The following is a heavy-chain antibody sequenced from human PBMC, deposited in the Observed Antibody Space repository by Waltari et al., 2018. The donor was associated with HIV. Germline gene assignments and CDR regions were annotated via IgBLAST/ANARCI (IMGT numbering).Heavy chain of an antibody. Sequence: VQLVQSGTEVKKPGESLTISCKASGYRVTTYWLAWVRQRPGKGLEWMGVVWPGDSATRYSPSFEGQVTISVDKSIASAYLQWSSLKASDSAVYYCARPGLAYCGGDCYYHFWGQGTLVSVSS. J-gene: IGHJ4*02. CDR1: GYRVTTYW. CDR3: ARPGLAYCGGDCYYHF. D-gene: IGHD2-21*02. CDR2: VWPGDSAT. V-gene: IGHV5-51*01.